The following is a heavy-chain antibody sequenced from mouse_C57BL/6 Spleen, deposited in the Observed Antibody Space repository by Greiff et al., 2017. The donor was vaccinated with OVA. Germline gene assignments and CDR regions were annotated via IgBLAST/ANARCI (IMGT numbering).Heavy chain of an antibody. V-gene: IGHV1-22*01. CDR3: ARSRDYYYFDY. D-gene: IGHD1-1*01. CDR2: INPNNGGT. CDR1: GYTFTDYN. J-gene: IGHJ2*01. Sequence: EVQLVESGPELVKPGASVKMSCKASGYTFTDYNMHWVKQSHGKSLEWIGYINPNNGGTSYNQKFKGKATLTVNKSSSTAYMELRSLTSEDSAVYYCARSRDYYYFDYWGQGTTLTVSS.